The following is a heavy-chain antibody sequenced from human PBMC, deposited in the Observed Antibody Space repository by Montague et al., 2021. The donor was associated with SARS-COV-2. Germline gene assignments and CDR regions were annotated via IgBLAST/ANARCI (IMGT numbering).Heavy chain of an antibody. CDR2: IYYSGST. CDR1: GVSISSYY. V-gene: IGHV4-59*01. J-gene: IGHJ4*02. D-gene: IGHD2-21*01. CDR3: ARGLDY. Sequence: SETLSLTCTVSGVSISSYYWSWIRQPPGKGLEWIGYIYYSGSTNYNPSLKSRVTISVDTSKNQFSLKLSSVTAADTAVCYCARGLDYWGQGTLVTVSS.